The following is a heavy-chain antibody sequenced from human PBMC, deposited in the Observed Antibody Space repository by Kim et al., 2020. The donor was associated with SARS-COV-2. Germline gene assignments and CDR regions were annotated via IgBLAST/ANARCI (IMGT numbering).Heavy chain of an antibody. Sequence: ASVKVSCKVSGYTLNEVSMHWVRETPEKGLEWMGHFDPEDGETTYAQKFQGRITLTEDTSSDTAYMQLSGLTSEDTAIYYCTILDYYDGGTYWWGFDYWGQGTLVTVSS. CDR2: FDPEDGET. CDR1: GYTLNEVS. V-gene: IGHV1-24*01. D-gene: IGHD3-22*01. CDR3: TILDYYDGGTYWWGFDY. J-gene: IGHJ4*02.